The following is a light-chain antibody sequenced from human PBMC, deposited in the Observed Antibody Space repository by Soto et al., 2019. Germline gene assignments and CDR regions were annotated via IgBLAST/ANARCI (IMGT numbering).Light chain of an antibody. CDR3: QHYNNGPR. CDR1: QSINNN. Sequence: ETVMTQSPATLSVSPGEGATLSCTASQSINNNLAWYQQKPGQAPRLLIYGALRRVTGVPAGFSGSGSGTEFTLTISSRQSEDFAVYYCQHYNNGPRFGQGTKVDVK. V-gene: IGKV3-15*01. CDR2: GAL. J-gene: IGKJ1*01.